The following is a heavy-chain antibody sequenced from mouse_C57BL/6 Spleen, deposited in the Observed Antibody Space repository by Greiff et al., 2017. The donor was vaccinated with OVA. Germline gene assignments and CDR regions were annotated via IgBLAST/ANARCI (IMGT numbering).Heavy chain of an antibody. Sequence: EVQLQQSGPGLVKPSQSLSLTCSVTGYSITSGYYWNWIRQFPGNKLEWMGYISYDGSNNYNPSLKNRISITRDTSKNQFFLKLNSVTTEDTATYYCARDPDYSNPWFAYWGQGTLVTVSA. CDR3: ARDPDYSNPWFAY. CDR1: GYSITSGYY. J-gene: IGHJ3*01. V-gene: IGHV3-6*01. D-gene: IGHD2-5*01. CDR2: ISYDGSN.